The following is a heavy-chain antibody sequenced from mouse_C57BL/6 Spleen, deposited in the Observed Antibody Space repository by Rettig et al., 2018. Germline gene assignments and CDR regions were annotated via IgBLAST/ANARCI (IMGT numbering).Heavy chain of an antibody. Sequence: QVQMQPPGAELVPPGAFVTMSCKASGYTFPSYWIHWVKQRPGQGLEWIGDIYPGSGSTNYNEKFKSKATLTVDTSSSTAYMQLISLTSEDSAVYYCARGGNYFDFDVWGTGTTVTVSS. D-gene: IGHD2-1*01. CDR1: GYTFPSYW. CDR3: ARGGNYFDFDV. J-gene: IGHJ1*03. V-gene: IGHV1-55*01. CDR2: IYPGSGST.